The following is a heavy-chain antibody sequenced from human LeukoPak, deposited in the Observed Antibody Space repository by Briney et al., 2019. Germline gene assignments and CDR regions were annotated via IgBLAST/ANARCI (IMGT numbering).Heavy chain of an antibody. V-gene: IGHV4-34*01. Sequence: SGTLCLTPAVYLGSLSGFFWGWIRSPPAKGREWSGEINQSGSTNYNPSLKSRVTISVDTSKNPFSLKLSSVTAADTAVYYCADASYSYGPSWFDYWGQGTLVTVSS. CDR1: LGSLSGFF. J-gene: IGHJ4*02. CDR3: ADASYSYGPSWFDY. CDR2: INQSGST. D-gene: IGHD5-18*01.